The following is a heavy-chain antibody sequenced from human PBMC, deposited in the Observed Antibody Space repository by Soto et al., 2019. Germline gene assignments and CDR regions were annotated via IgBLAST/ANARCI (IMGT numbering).Heavy chain of an antibody. V-gene: IGHV4-39*01. CDR2: IYYSGST. D-gene: IGHD3-10*01. CDR3: ARLASGGSGKYYYYYMDV. J-gene: IGHJ6*03. Sequence: QLQLQESGPGLVKPSETLSLTCSVSGGSISSRNYYWGWIRQPPGKGLEWIGSIYYSGSTYFNPSLKSRVTISVDTSKNQFSLKLSSVTAADTAVYYCARLASGGSGKYYYYYMDVWGKGTTVTVSS. CDR1: GGSISSRNYY.